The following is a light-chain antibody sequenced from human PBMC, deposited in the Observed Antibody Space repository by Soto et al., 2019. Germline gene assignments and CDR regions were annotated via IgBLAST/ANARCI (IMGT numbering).Light chain of an antibody. CDR2: RNN. Sequence: QSVLTQPPSASGTPGQRVTTSCSGNSSNIGSNYVYWYQQLPGAAPKVLIYRNNQRPSGVPDRFSGSKSGTSASLAISGLRSEDEADYYCAACDDSLSGRVVFGGGTKVTVL. CDR3: AACDDSLSGRVV. V-gene: IGLV1-47*01. J-gene: IGLJ2*01. CDR1: SSNIGSNY.